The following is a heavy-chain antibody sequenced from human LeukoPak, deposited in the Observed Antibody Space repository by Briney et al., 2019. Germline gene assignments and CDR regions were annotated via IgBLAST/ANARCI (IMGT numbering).Heavy chain of an antibody. CDR2: INPNSGGT. J-gene: IGHJ3*02. D-gene: IGHD3-3*01. CDR1: GYTFTGYY. CDR3: ARGPRITIFGVVMANDAFDI. Sequence: ASVKVSCKASGYTFTGYYMHWVRQAPGQGLEWMGWINPNSGGTNYAQKFQGRVTMTRDTSISTAYMELSSLRSDDTAVYYCARGPRITIFGVVMANDAFDIWGQGTMVTVSS. V-gene: IGHV1-2*02.